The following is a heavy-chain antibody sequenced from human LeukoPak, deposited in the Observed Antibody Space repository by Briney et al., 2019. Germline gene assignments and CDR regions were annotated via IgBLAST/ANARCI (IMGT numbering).Heavy chain of an antibody. V-gene: IGHV4-61*02. CDR1: GGSVNSGNYY. D-gene: IGHD1-26*01. CDR2: IYTSGST. J-gene: IGHJ4*02. Sequence: PSQTLSLTCTVSGGSVNSGNYYWTWIRQPAGKRLEWIGRIYTSGSTNYNPSLKSRVTIPIDASKNQFSLRLSSVTAADTAVYYCTRGGELMNFWGQGTLVTVSS. CDR3: TRGGELMNF.